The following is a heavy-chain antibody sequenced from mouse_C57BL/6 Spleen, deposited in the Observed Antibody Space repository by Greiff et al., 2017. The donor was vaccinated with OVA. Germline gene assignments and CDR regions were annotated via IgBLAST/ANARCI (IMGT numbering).Heavy chain of an antibody. CDR2: IDPSDSYT. V-gene: IGHV1-50*01. CDR1: GYTFTSYW. Sequence: VQLQQPGAELVKPGASVKLSCKASGYTFTSYWMQWVKQRPGQGLEWIGEIDPSDSYTNYNQKFKGKATLTVDTSSSTAYMQLSSLTSEDSAVYYCARGYYSNYWYFDVWGTGTTVTVSS. D-gene: IGHD2-5*01. J-gene: IGHJ1*03. CDR3: ARGYYSNYWYFDV.